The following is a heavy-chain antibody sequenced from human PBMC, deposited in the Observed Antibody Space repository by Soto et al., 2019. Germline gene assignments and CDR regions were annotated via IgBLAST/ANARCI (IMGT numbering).Heavy chain of an antibody. D-gene: IGHD6-19*01. CDR3: AGGWYFFDY. J-gene: IGHJ4*02. CDR2: ISYDGSNK. Sequence: QVQRVESGGGVVQPGRSLRLSCAASGFTFSNYDMHWARQAPGKGLEWVAGISYDGSNKYYADSVKGRFTISRDNSKNTLYLQMNSLRTEDTAVYYCAGGWYFFDYCGQGPLVTVSP. V-gene: IGHV3-30*03. CDR1: GFTFSNYD.